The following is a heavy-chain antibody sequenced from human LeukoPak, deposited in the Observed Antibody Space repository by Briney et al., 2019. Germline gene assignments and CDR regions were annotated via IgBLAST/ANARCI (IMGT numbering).Heavy chain of an antibody. D-gene: IGHD2/OR15-2a*01. CDR3: ASGPRVISLES. CDR2: IIAFFGTS. V-gene: IGHV1-69*05. J-gene: IGHJ4*02. Sequence: GSSVKVSCKASGGTFSSYAISWVRQAPGQGLEWMGGIIAFFGTSNYAQKFQGRVTITKDKSTSTAYMELSSLSSEDTAVYYCASGPRVISLESWGQGTLVIVSS. CDR1: GGTFSSYA.